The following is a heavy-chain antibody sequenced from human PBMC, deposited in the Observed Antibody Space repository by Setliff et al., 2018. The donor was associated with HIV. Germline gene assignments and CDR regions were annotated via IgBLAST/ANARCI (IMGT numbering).Heavy chain of an antibody. V-gene: IGHV3-23*01. CDR1: GFTFSTYA. CDR3: AKGVGLQWFGGYFDH. J-gene: IGHJ4*02. D-gene: IGHD3-10*01. CDR2: LSGAGGST. Sequence: PGGSLRLSCAASGFTFSTYAMSWVRQAPGKGLEWVSALSGAGGSTYYADSAKGRFTISRDNYKNTLYLQMNSLRAEDTAVYYCAKGVGLQWFGGYFDHWGQGTPVTVSS.